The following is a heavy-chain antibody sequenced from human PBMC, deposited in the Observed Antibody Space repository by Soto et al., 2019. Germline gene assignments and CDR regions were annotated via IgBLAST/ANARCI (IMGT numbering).Heavy chain of an antibody. CDR3: AKGAEYCSSTSCYAGLSGY. Sequence: GGSLRLSCAASGFTFSSYAMSWVRQAPGKGLEWVSAISGSGGSTYYAVSVKGRFTISRDNSKNTLYLQMNSLRAEDTAVYYCAKGAEYCSSTSCYAGLSGYWGQGTLVTVSS. CDR2: ISGSGGST. J-gene: IGHJ4*02. V-gene: IGHV3-23*01. D-gene: IGHD2-2*01. CDR1: GFTFSSYA.